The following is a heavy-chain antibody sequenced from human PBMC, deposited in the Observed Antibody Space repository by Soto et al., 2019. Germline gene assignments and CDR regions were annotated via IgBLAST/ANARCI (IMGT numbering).Heavy chain of an antibody. CDR3: PRGLWAAAAGSGIYYYYGMDV. Sequence: SQTLSLTCAISGDSVSSNSAAWNWIRQSPSRGLEWLGRTYYRSKWYNDYAVSVKSRITINPDTSKNQFSLQLNSVTPEDTAVYYCPRGLWAAAAGSGIYYYYGMDVWGQGTTVTSP. D-gene: IGHD6-13*01. V-gene: IGHV6-1*01. CDR1: GDSVSSNSAA. CDR2: TYYRSKWYN. J-gene: IGHJ6*02.